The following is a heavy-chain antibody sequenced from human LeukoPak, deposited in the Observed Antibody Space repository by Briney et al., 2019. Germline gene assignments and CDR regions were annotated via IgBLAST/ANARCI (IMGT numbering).Heavy chain of an antibody. D-gene: IGHD1-1*01. CDR2: IYYSGGT. J-gene: IGHJ6*03. V-gene: IGHV4-59*01. CDR1: GGSISSYY. CDR3: ASSPYLTPTTLRNYYCYYMDV. Sequence: SETLSLTCTVSGGSISSYYWSWLRQPPGKGREWIGYIYYSGGTNYNPSLKSRVTISVDTSKNQFSLKLSSVTAADTAVYYCASSPYLTPTTLRNYYCYYMDVWGKGTTVTVSS.